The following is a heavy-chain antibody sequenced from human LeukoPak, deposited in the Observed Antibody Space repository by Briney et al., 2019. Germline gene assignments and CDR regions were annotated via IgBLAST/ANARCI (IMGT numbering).Heavy chain of an antibody. CDR2: IYYSGST. CDR3: ARDSLTWWELLRPYAFDI. V-gene: IGHV4-39*07. Sequence: SETLSLTSTVSGGSISSSSYYWGWIRQPPGKGLEWIGSIYYSGSTYYNPSLKSRVTISVDTSKNQFSLKLSSVTAADTAVYYCARDSLTWWELLRPYAFDIWGQGTMVTVSS. D-gene: IGHD1-26*01. J-gene: IGHJ3*02. CDR1: GGSISSSSYY.